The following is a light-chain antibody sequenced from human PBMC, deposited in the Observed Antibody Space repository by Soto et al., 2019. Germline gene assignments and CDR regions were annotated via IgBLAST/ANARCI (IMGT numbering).Light chain of an antibody. CDR1: SSNIGNNY. CDR2: ENN. Sequence: QSVLTQPPSVSAAPGQTVTISCSGSSSNIGNNYVSWYQQLPGTAPKLLIYENNKRPSGIPDRFSGSKSGTSATLGITGLQTGDEADYYCGTWDSSLSAWVFGGGTSSPS. V-gene: IGLV1-51*02. CDR3: GTWDSSLSAWV. J-gene: IGLJ3*02.